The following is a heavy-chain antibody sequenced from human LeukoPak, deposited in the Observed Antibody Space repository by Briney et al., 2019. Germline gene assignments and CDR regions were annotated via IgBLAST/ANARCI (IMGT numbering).Heavy chain of an antibody. CDR3: ARAAAGGYHYYYGMDV. V-gene: IGHV3-33*01. J-gene: IGHJ6*02. Sequence: GGSLRLSCAASGFTFSSYGMHWVRQAPGKGLEWVAVIWYDGSNKYYADSVKGRFTISRDNSKNTLYLQMNSLRADDTAVYYCARAAAGGYHYYYGMDVWGQGTTVTVSS. D-gene: IGHD6-13*01. CDR1: GFTFSSYG. CDR2: IWYDGSNK.